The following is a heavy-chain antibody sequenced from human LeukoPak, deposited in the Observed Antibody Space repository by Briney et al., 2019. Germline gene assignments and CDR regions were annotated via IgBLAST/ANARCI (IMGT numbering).Heavy chain of an antibody. CDR2: IIPIFGTA. CDR1: GGTFSSYA. CDR3: ARDRDYYDSSGYMTLFDI. D-gene: IGHD3-22*01. Sequence: SVKVSCKASGGTFSSYAISWVRQAPGQGLEWMGGIIPIFGTANYAQKFQGRVTITADESTSTAYMELSSLRSEDTAVYYCARDRDYYDSSGYMTLFDIWGQGTMVTVSS. J-gene: IGHJ3*02. V-gene: IGHV1-69*13.